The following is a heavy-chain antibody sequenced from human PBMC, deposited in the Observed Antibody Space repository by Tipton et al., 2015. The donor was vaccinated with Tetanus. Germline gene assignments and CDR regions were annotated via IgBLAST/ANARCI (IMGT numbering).Heavy chain of an antibody. V-gene: IGHV4-39*02. J-gene: IGHJ4*02. Sequence: TLSLTCTVSGGPMISDSFYWAWFRQTPGKGLEWIGSISFRGSTYHNPSLRSRVTLSIDTVNQQFSVKLHSVTAADTAVYYCARDWDYYGSGSYWRYWGQGLLVTVSS. CDR3: ARDWDYYGSGSYWRY. D-gene: IGHD3-10*01. CDR2: ISFRGST. CDR1: GGPMISDSFY.